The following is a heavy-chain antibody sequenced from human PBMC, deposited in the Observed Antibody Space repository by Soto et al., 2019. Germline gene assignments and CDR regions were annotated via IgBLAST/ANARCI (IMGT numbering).Heavy chain of an antibody. CDR2: INAANGDT. CDR1: GYTFTSYG. V-gene: IGHV1-3*01. J-gene: IGHJ5*02. CDR3: VRRHVSATGIDWFGP. Sequence: GASVKVSCKASGYTFTSYGIHWVRQAPGQRLEWMGWINAANGDTKYSPKFQGRVTITRDTSASTAYMELSSLRSEDTAVYYCVRRHVSATGIDWFGPWGQRTLVTVSS. D-gene: IGHD6-13*01.